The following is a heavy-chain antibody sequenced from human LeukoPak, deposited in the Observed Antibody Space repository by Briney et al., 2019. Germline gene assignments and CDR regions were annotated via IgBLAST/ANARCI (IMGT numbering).Heavy chain of an antibody. V-gene: IGHV3-23*01. J-gene: IGHJ2*01. D-gene: IGHD1-26*01. Sequence: GGSLRLSCAASGFTFSSYAMSWVRQAPGKGLEWVSAISGSGGSTYYADSVKGRFTISRDNSKNTLYLQMNSLRAEDTAVYYCASVTISGSYPLGWYFDLWGRGTLVTVSS. CDR2: ISGSGGST. CDR1: GFTFSSYA. CDR3: ASVTISGSYPLGWYFDL.